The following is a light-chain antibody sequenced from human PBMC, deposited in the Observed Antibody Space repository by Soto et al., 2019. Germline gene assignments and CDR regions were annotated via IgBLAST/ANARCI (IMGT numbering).Light chain of an antibody. V-gene: IGKV3-11*01. CDR3: QQRNILPLT. J-gene: IGKJ4*01. CDR1: QSVFRS. CDR2: DAS. Sequence: EIVLTQSPATLSLFPGERATLSCRASQSVFRSLAWYQQRPGQAPRLLISDASNRATGVPARFSGSGSGTDFTLTISSLEPEDFAVYYCQQRNILPLTFGGGTKVEIK.